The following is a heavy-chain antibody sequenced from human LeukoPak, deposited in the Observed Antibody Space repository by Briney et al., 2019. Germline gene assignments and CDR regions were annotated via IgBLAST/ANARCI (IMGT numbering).Heavy chain of an antibody. CDR3: ATATAFDY. Sequence: GGSLRLSCAASGFTFTSYAMSWVRQAPGKGLEWVSTISSSGGGTYCADSVKGRFTIPRDNSKNTLYLQMSSLRAEDTAIYYCATATAFDYWGQGTLVAVSS. J-gene: IGHJ4*02. D-gene: IGHD5-18*01. V-gene: IGHV3-23*01. CDR2: ISSSGGGT. CDR1: GFTFTSYA.